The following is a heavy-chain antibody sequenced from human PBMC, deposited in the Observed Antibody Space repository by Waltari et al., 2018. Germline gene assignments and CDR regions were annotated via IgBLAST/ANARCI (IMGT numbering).Heavy chain of an antibody. Sequence: QVHLQESGPGLVRPSETLSLTCTVSGDSVGSGTYYWTWIRQSPGKEREWIGYIYYPGSARYNPSLISRVTISLDKSRNQFSLNLTSVTAADTAVYYCAGDIIEGEYSYGLDSWGQGTRVTVSS. D-gene: IGHD5-18*01. CDR3: AGDIIEGEYSYGLDS. V-gene: IGHV4-61*01. CDR2: IYYPGSA. J-gene: IGHJ4*02. CDR1: GDSVGSGTYY.